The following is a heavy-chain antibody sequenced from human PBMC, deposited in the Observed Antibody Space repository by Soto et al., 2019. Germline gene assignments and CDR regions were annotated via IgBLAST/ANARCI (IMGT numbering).Heavy chain of an antibody. CDR3: AKDLLSSGNYYFEY. J-gene: IGHJ4*02. V-gene: IGHV3-30*18. CDR1: GFTFSAYG. D-gene: IGHD3-22*01. CDR2: ISYDGSNK. Sequence: SLRLSCAASGFTFSAYGMHWVRQAPGKGLEWVAVISYDGSNKDYADSVKGRLTISRDNSKNTLYLQMNSLRAEDTAVYYCAKDLLSSGNYYFEYWGQGTLVTVSS.